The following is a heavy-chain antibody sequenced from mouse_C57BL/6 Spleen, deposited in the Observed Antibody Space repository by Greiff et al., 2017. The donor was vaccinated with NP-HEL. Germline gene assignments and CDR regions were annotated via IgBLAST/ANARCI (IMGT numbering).Heavy chain of an antibody. J-gene: IGHJ2*01. D-gene: IGHD1-1*01. CDR1: GYAFSSSW. Sequence: QLQQSGPELVKPGASVKISCKASGYAFSSSWMNWVKQRPGKGLEWIGRIYPGDGDTNYNGKFKGKATLTADKSSSTAYMQLSSLTSEDAAVYFCARSLYVGGFDYWGQGTTLTVSS. CDR2: IYPGDGDT. CDR3: ARSLYVGGFDY. V-gene: IGHV1-82*01.